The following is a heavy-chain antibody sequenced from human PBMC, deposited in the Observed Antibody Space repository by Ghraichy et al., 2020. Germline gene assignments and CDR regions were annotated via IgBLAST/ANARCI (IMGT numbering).Heavy chain of an antibody. CDR2: IYTSGST. V-gene: IGHV4-4*07. J-gene: IGHJ4*02. CDR3: ARGVASIYYFDY. Sequence: SETLSLTCTVSGGSITSYYWSWLRQPAGKGLEWIGRIYTSGSTNHNPSLKSRVTMSLDKFRNQFSLRLSSVTAADTAVYYCARGVASIYYFDYWGLGNLVTVSS. D-gene: IGHD3-3*02. CDR1: GGSITSYY.